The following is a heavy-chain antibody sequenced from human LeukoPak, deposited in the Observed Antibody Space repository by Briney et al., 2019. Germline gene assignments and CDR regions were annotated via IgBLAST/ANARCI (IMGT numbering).Heavy chain of an antibody. V-gene: IGHV3-23*01. Sequence: GGSLRLSCAASGFTFSSYAVSWVRQAPGKGLEWVSAISGSGGSTYYADSVKGRFTISGDNSKNTLYLQMNSLRAEDTAIYYCALLAYCSGGICYSTDFLGYVQHWGQGTLVTVSS. D-gene: IGHD2-15*01. J-gene: IGHJ1*01. CDR1: GFTFSSYA. CDR2: ISGSGGST. CDR3: ALLAYCSGGICYSTDFLGYVQH.